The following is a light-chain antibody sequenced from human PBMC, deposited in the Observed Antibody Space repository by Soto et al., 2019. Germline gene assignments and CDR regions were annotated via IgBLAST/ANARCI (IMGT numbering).Light chain of an antibody. Sequence: EIVMTQSPATLSVSPGDRATLSCRASQSVRSNLAWFQQKPGQAPRLLIYGASTRATAIPARFSGSGSGTEFTLSISSLQSEDFAVYYCQQYNTWPRTFGQGTKVDIK. J-gene: IGKJ1*01. V-gene: IGKV3-15*01. CDR3: QQYNTWPRT. CDR2: GAS. CDR1: QSVRSN.